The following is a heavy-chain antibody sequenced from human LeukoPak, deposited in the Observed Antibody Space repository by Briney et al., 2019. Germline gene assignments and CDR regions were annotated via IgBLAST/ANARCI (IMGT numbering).Heavy chain of an antibody. Sequence: GGSLRLSCAASGFTFSTYAMNWVRQAPGKGLEWVSTINHNGGNTYYADSVKGRFTISRDNAKNSLFLQMNSLRAEDTAVYYCARDSPPDYWGQGTLVTVSS. CDR1: GFTFSTYA. CDR2: INHNGGNT. J-gene: IGHJ4*02. CDR3: ARDSPPDY. V-gene: IGHV3-23*01.